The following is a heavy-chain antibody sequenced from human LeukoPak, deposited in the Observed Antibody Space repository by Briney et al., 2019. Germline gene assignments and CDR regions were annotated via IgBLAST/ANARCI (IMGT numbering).Heavy chain of an antibody. Sequence: SETLSLTCTFSGGSISIYYWSWIRQPPGKGLEWIGYIYYSGSTNYNPSLKGRVTISVDTSKNQFSLKLSSVTAADTAVYYCARGRYGNYYYYYMDVWGKGTTVTVSS. CDR1: GGSISIYY. CDR2: IYYSGST. CDR3: ARGRYGNYYYYYMDV. J-gene: IGHJ6*03. V-gene: IGHV4-59*01. D-gene: IGHD1-1*01.